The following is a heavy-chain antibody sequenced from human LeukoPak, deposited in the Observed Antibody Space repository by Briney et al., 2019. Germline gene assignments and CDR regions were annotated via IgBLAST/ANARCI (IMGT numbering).Heavy chain of an antibody. V-gene: IGHV4-59*08. D-gene: IGHD1-26*01. J-gene: IGHJ2*01. CDR1: GGSISSYY. Sequence: PSETLSLTCTVSGGSISSYYWSWIRQPPGKGLEWIGYIYYSGSTNYNPSLKSRVTISVDTSKNQFSLKLSSVTAADTALYYCARHPSGPNWYFDLWGRGTLVTVSS. CDR2: IYYSGST. CDR3: ARHPSGPNWYFDL.